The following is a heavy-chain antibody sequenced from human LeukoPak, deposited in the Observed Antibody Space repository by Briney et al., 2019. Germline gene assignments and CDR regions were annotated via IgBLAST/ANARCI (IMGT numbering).Heavy chain of an antibody. CDR2: IHYSGRT. CDR1: GGSFSGYY. CDR3: TRLWSTDCNGGSCPHQPNY. J-gene: IGHJ4*02. D-gene: IGHD2-15*01. Sequence: PSETLSLTCAVYGGSFSGYYWSWIRQPPGMGLEWIGSIHYSGRTYYNLSLKSRVTISVGTSKNQFSLNLRSVTAADTALYYCTRLWSTDCNGGSCPHQPNYWGQGTLVTVSS. V-gene: IGHV4-34*01.